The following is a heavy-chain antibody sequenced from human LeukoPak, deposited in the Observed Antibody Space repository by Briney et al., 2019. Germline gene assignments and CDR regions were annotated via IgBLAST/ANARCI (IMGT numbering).Heavy chain of an antibody. V-gene: IGHV3-23*01. CDR1: GFTFSTYA. CDR2: ISGSGDNT. Sequence: GGSLRLSCAASGFTFSTYAMTWVHQAPGKGLEWVSSISGSGDNTFYADSVKGRFAISRDNSKNTLYLQMSSLRAEDTAFYYCAKPRVAVAGPDWIDAFDIWGQGTLVTVSS. D-gene: IGHD6-19*01. CDR3: AKPRVAVAGPDWIDAFDI. J-gene: IGHJ3*02.